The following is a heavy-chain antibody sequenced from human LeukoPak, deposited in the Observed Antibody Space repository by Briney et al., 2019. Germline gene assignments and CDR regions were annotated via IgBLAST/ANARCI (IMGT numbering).Heavy chain of an antibody. D-gene: IGHD1-14*01. Sequence: SGGSLRLSCTVSGFTVSSNSMSWIRQAPGKGLEWVSFSDSVKGRFTISRDNSKNTLYLQMNSLRAEDTAVYYCARVGPWVNPDYYYYYMDVWGKGTTVTVSS. J-gene: IGHJ6*03. CDR3: ARVGPWVNPDYYYYYMDV. V-gene: IGHV3-53*01. CDR1: GFTVSSNS.